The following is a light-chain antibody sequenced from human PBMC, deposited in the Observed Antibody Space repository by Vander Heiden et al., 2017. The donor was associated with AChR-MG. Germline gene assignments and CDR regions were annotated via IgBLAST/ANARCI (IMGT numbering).Light chain of an antibody. V-gene: IGKV1-39*01. CDR1: QSISSY. J-gene: IGKJ5*01. CDR2: AAS. Sequence: DIQMTQSPSSLSASVGDRVTITCRASQSISSYLNWYQQKPGKAPKLLIYAASRLQSGVPSRFSGSGSGTDFTLTISRLQPEDFANYYWQQSYSTHLFGQRTRLEIK. CDR3: QQSYSTHL.